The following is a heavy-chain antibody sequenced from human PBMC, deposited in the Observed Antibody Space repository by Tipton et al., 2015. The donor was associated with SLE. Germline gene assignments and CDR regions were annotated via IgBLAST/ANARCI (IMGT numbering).Heavy chain of an antibody. CDR3: AKGSSIVAWDY. J-gene: IGHJ4*02. Sequence: SLRLSCTVSGGSISSYYWSWVRQAPGKGLEWVSVIYSGGSTYYADSVKGRFTISRDNSKNTLYLQMNSLRAEDTAVYYCAKGSSIVAWDYWGQGTLVTVSS. V-gene: IGHV3-53*05. D-gene: IGHD5-12*01. CDR1: GGSISSYY. CDR2: IYSGGST.